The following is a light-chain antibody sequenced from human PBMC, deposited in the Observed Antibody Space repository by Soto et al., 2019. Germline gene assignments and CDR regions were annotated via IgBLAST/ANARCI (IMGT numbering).Light chain of an antibody. V-gene: IGKV2D-29*01. CDR3: LHTTQFPWT. CDR2: EVF. CDR1: QSLLNSGGKTY. Sequence: DIVMTQSPLSLSVTPGQPASISCKSSQSLLNSGGKTYFYWYLQKPGQPPQLLIYEVFNRFSGVPDRVSGSGSGTDFTLNISRVEAEDVGFYYCLHTTQFPWTFGQGTKVEIQ. J-gene: IGKJ1*01.